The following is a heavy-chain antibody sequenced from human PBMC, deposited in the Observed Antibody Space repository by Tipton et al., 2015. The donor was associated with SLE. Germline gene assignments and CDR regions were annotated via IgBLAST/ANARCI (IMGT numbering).Heavy chain of an antibody. V-gene: IGHV3-23*03. CDR2: IYSGGSST. CDR3: AKEDQVGVAMSKGYMDV. CDR1: GFTFSSYA. Sequence: GSLRLSYAASGFTFSSYAMSWVRQAPGKGLEWVSVIYSGGSSTYYADSVKGRFTISRDNSKNTLYLQMNSLRAEDTAVYYCAKEDQVGVAMSKGYMDVWGKGTTVTVSS. J-gene: IGHJ6*03. D-gene: IGHD2-15*01.